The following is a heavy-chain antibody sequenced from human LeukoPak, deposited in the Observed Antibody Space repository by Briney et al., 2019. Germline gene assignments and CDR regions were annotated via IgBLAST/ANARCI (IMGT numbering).Heavy chain of an antibody. V-gene: IGHV4-34*01. J-gene: IGHJ4*02. CDR2: INRSGST. D-gene: IGHD6-19*01. CDR1: GGSFSGYY. Sequence: SETLSLTCAVYGGSFSGYYWSWIRQPPGKGLEWIGEINRSGSTNYNPSLKSRVTLSVDTSKNQFSLKLSSVTAADTAVYYCARAPHSSRITVASKLYYFDYWGQGTLVTVSS. CDR3: ARAPHSSRITVASKLYYFDY.